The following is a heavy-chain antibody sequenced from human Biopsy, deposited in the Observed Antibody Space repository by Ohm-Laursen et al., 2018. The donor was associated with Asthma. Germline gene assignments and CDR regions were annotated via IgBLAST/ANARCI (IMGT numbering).Heavy chain of an antibody. CDR1: GFSFRDYY. Sequence: SLRLSCAASGFSFRDYYMTWMRQSPGKGLEWVSFISSSGSARYPAESVMGRFTISRDNDRNSLFLQMTSLRAEDTGIYFCARVLEDSDWGPFYFCGLDVWGQGTPVAISS. J-gene: IGHJ6*02. CDR2: ISSSGSAR. V-gene: IGHV3-11*01. D-gene: IGHD3-3*01. CDR3: ARVLEDSDWGPFYFCGLDV.